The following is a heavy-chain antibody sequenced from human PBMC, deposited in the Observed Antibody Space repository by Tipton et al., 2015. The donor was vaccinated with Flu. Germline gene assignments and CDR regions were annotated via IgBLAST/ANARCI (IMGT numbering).Heavy chain of an antibody. CDR1: GYTFTSYY. CDR3: ARDWEDYGSGSYPNYGMDV. V-gene: IGHV1-46*01. CDR2: INPSGGST. Sequence: QLVQSGAEVKKPGASVKVSCKASGYTFTSYYMHWVRQAPGQGLEWMGIINPSGGSTSYAQKFQGRVTMTRDTSTSTVYMELSSLRSEDTAVYYCARDWEDYGSGSYPNYGMDVWGQGTTVTVSS. J-gene: IGHJ6*02. D-gene: IGHD3-10*01.